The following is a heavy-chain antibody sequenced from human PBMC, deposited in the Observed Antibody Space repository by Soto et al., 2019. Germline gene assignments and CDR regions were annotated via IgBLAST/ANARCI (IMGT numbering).Heavy chain of an antibody. CDR3: ARVRRYCSGGSCSSDAFDI. J-gene: IGHJ3*02. CDR2: IGTAGDT. Sequence: VQLVESGGGLVQPGGSLRLSCAASGFTFSSYAMHWVRQATGKGLEWVSAIGTAGDTYYPGSVKGRFTISRENAKNSLYLQMNSLRAGDTAVYYCARVRRYCSGGSCSSDAFDIWGQGTMVTVSS. V-gene: IGHV3-13*01. D-gene: IGHD2-15*01. CDR1: GFTFSSYA.